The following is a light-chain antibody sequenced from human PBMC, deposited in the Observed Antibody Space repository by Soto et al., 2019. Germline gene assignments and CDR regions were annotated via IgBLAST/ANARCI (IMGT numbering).Light chain of an antibody. CDR1: SGHSSYA. CDR3: QTWGTGVV. V-gene: IGLV4-69*01. Sequence: QLVLTQSPSASASLGASVKLTCTLSSGHSSYAIAWHQQQAEKGPRYLMKLNSDGSHNKGDGIPDRFSGSSSGAERYLTISSLQSEDEADYYCQTWGTGVVFGGGTKVTVL. CDR2: LNSDGSH. J-gene: IGLJ2*01.